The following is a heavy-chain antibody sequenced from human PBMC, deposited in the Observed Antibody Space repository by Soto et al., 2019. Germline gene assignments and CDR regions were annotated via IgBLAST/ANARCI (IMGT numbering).Heavy chain of an antibody. CDR2: ISSSGSTI. J-gene: IGHJ5*02. CDR1: GFTFSDYY. D-gene: IGHD2-2*01. V-gene: IGHV3-11*01. Sequence: GGSLRLSCAASGFTFSDYYMSWIRQAPGKGLEWVSYISSSGSTIYYADSVKGRFTISRDNAKNSLYLQMNSLRAEDTAVYYCARDMAEYCSSTSCPTGFDPWGQGTLVTVSS. CDR3: ARDMAEYCSSTSCPTGFDP.